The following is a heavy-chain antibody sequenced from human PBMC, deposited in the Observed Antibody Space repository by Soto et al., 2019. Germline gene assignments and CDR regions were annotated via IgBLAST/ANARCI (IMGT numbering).Heavy chain of an antibody. V-gene: IGHV3-23*01. J-gene: IGHJ3*02. CDR3: AHPRGYGVFDAYDI. CDR1: GFTFTTYA. CDR2: ISAGGGTT. D-gene: IGHD4-17*01. Sequence: GGSLRLSCAASGFTFTTYAMSWVRQAPGKGLEWVSAISAGGGTTYYADSVKDRFAISRDNSMNALYLQIHSLRVEDTAVYYCAHPRGYGVFDAYDIWGQGTMVTVSS.